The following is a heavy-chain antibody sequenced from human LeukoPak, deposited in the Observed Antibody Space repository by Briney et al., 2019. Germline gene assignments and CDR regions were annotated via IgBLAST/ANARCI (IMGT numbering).Heavy chain of an antibody. CDR3: ARDPYSGNYGNYYYYYMDV. J-gene: IGHJ6*03. CDR2: INHSGST. CDR1: GGSFSGYY. Sequence: SETLSLTCAVYGGSFSGYYWSWIRQPPGKGLEWIGEINHSGSTNYNPSLKSRVTMSVDTSKNQFSLKLSSVTAADTAVYYCARDPYSGNYGNYYYYYMDVWGKGTTVTISS. D-gene: IGHD1-26*01. V-gene: IGHV4-34*01.